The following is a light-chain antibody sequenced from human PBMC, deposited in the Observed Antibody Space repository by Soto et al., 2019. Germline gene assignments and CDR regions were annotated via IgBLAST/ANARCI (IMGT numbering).Light chain of an antibody. V-gene: IGLV2-14*01. CDR2: EVT. CDR3: NSYTTTSSWV. J-gene: IGLJ3*02. CDR1: SSDVGGYNY. Sequence: SALTQPASVSGSPGQSITISCTGTSSDVGGYNYVSWYQQHPGKAPKLIIYEVTNRPSGVSNRFSGSKSGNTASLTISGLQAEDEADYYCNSYTTTSSWVFGGGTKLTV.